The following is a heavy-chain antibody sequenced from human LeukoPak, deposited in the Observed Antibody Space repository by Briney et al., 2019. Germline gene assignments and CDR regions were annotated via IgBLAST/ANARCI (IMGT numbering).Heavy chain of an antibody. CDR3: AKDRDGGYSYGPTY. D-gene: IGHD5-18*01. CDR1: GFTFSSYG. Sequence: PGGSLRLSCAASGFTFSSYGMHWVRQAPGKGLEWVAVISYDGSNKYYADSVKGRFTISRDNSKNTLYLQMNSLRAEDTAVYYCAKDRDGGYSYGPTYWGQGTLVTVSS. J-gene: IGHJ4*02. V-gene: IGHV3-30*18. CDR2: ISYDGSNK.